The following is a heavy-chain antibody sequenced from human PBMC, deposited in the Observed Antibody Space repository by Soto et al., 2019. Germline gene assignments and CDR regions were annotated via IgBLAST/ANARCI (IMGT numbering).Heavy chain of an antibody. CDR3: ATGQIYYGSHY. Sequence: QVQLQESGPGLVKPSETLSLTCTVSGGSISHYYWSWIRQPPGKGLEWIGYVYYTGSTNYNPSLMSRATISLDTSNHQFSLKLSSVTAADTAVYYCATGQIYYGSHYWGQGTLVTVSS. D-gene: IGHD3-10*01. V-gene: IGHV4-59*01. CDR2: VYYTGST. CDR1: GGSISHYY. J-gene: IGHJ4*02.